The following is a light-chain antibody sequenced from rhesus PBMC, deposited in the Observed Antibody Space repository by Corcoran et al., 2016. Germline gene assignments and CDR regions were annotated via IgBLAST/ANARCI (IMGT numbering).Light chain of an antibody. V-gene: IGKV3S9*01. Sequence: EIVMTQSPATLSLSPGERATLSCRASQSVRSYVAWYQQKPEQAPRLLIYGASNRATGVPDRFSGRGAGTDFALIISSLEPEDGGVYYCQQYNNWMFTFGQGTKVEIK. CDR3: QQYNNWMFT. J-gene: IGKJ2*01. CDR1: QSVRSY. CDR2: GAS.